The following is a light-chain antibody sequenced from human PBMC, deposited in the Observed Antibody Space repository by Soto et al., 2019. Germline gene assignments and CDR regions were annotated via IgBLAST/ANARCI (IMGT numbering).Light chain of an antibody. Sequence: EIVLTQSPATLSLSPGERATLSCRASQSVSSYLAWYQQKPGQAPRLLIYDASNRATGIPARFSGSGSGTDFTLTISNLEPEDFAVYYCQQRSNWVSFGGGTKVDIK. V-gene: IGKV3-11*01. CDR1: QSVSSY. CDR3: QQRSNWVS. J-gene: IGKJ4*01. CDR2: DAS.